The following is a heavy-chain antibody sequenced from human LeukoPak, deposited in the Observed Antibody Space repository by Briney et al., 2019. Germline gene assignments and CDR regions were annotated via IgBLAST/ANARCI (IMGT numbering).Heavy chain of an antibody. CDR2: SYYSGST. CDR1: GSSISSYY. V-gene: IGHV4-59*08. CDR3: ARNTPGYCSSTSCYGTIDY. D-gene: IGHD2-2*01. J-gene: IGHJ4*02. Sequence: SETLSLTCTVSGSSISSYYWSWIRQPPWKGLEGIGYSYYSGSTNYNPSLKSRVTISVDTSKNQFSLKLSSVTAVDTAVYYCARNTPGYCSSTSCYGTIDYWGQGTLVTVSS.